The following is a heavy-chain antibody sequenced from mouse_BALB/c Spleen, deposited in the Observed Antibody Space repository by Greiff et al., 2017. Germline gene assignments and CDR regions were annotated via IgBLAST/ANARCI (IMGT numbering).Heavy chain of an antibody. CDR2: ISSGSSTI. Sequence: DVQLVESGGGLVQPGGSRKLSCAASGFTFSSFGMHWVRQAPEKGLEWVAYISSGSSTIYYADTVKGRFTISRDNPKNTLFLQMTSLRSEDTAMYYCARRGYDYGRPFAYWGQGTLVTVSA. J-gene: IGHJ3*01. CDR1: GFTFSSFG. CDR3: ARRGYDYGRPFAY. D-gene: IGHD2-4*01. V-gene: IGHV5-17*02.